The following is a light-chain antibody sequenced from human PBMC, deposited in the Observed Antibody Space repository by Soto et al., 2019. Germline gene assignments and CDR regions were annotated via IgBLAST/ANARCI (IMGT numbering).Light chain of an antibody. J-gene: IGLJ2*01. CDR3: ATWDDNVKGPV. V-gene: IGLV1-44*01. Sequence: QSVLTQPPSASGPPGQRVTISCSGRASNIGSNFVSWYQVVPGTAPKLLIYTNSHRPSGVPDRFSGSRSGTSASLDISGLHSDDEADYFCATWDDNVKGPVFGGGTKLTVL. CDR1: ASNIGSNF. CDR2: TNS.